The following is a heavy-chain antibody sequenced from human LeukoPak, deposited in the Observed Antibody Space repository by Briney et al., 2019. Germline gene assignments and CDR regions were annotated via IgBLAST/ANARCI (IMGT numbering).Heavy chain of an antibody. D-gene: IGHD3-16*01. CDR3: AGGVQGAGPFDY. V-gene: IGHV3-11*01. Sequence: GGSLRLSCAASGFIFSDYYMSWIRQAPGKGLEWVSYISNSGTMIYYRDSVKGRFTVSRDNAENSLYLQMNSLRAEDTAVYYCAGGVQGAGPFDYWGQGSLVTVSS. CDR2: ISNSGTMI. CDR1: GFIFSDYY. J-gene: IGHJ4*02.